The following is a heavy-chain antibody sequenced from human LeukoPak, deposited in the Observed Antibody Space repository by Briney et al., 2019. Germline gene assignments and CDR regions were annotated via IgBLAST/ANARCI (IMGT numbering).Heavy chain of an antibody. J-gene: IGHJ4*02. Sequence: GGSRGPSVAASGLTFISFTLNWFGRAPGKGLGWVSALSNGGGYMYYADSVKGRFTISRDNAKNSLYLQMNTLRAEDTAVYYCARGRGSLPFDYWGQGTLITVSS. CDR1: GLTFISFT. V-gene: IGHV3-21*01. CDR2: LSNGGGYM. CDR3: ARGRGSLPFDY. D-gene: IGHD1-26*01.